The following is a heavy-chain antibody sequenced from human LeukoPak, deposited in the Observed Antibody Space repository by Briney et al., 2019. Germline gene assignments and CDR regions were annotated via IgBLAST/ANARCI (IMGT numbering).Heavy chain of an antibody. CDR1: GYTFTSYD. CDR2: MNPNSGNT. J-gene: IGHJ4*02. Sequence: ASMKVSCKASGYTFTSYDINWVRQATGQGLEWMGWMNPNSGNTGYAQKFQGRVTMTRNTSISTAYMELSSLRSEDTAVYYCARGRIDCSSTSCYTYWGQGTLVTVSS. CDR3: ARGRIDCSSTSCYTY. V-gene: IGHV1-8*01. D-gene: IGHD2-2*02.